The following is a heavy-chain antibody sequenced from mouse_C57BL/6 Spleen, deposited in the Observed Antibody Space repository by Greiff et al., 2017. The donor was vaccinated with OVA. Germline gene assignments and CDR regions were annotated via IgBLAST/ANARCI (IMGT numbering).Heavy chain of an antibody. J-gene: IGHJ4*01. CDR2: INPRNSGT. CDR3: AREGLRAMDY. V-gene: IGHV1-53*01. CDR1: GYTFTSYW. D-gene: IGHD3-1*01. Sequence: QVQLQQPGTELVKPGASVKLSCKASGYTFTSYWMHWVKQRPGQGIEWSGNINPRNSGTTYNVKFKSKTTLTVDKSSNTTYMQLSSLTSEDSAVYYCAREGLRAMDYWGQGTTVTVSS.